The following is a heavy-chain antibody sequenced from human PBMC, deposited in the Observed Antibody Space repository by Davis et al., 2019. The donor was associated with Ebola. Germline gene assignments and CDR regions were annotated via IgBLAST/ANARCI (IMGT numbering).Heavy chain of an antibody. J-gene: IGHJ3*02. Sequence: PSETLSLTCAVYGGSFSDYYWSWIRQPPGKGLEWIGEINRRGRAYYNPSLKSRVTISVDTSKNQFSLKLSSVTAADTAVYYCARLRLAVAGVLVLGDAFDIWGQGTMVTVSS. CDR1: GGSFSDYY. CDR2: INRRGRA. CDR3: ARLRLAVAGVLVLGDAFDI. D-gene: IGHD6-19*01. V-gene: IGHV4-34*01.